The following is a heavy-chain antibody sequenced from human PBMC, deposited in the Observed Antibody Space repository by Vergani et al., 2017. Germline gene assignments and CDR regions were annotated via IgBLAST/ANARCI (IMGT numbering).Heavy chain of an antibody. CDR3: ARTSPDGGYYYGMDV. V-gene: IGHV3-21*01. J-gene: IGHJ6*02. CDR1: GFTFSSYS. Sequence: EVQLVESGGGLVKPGGSLRLSCAASGFTFSSYSMNWVRQAPGKGLEWVSSISSSSSYIYYADSVKGRFTISRDNAKNSLYLQMNSLRAEDTAVYYCARTSPDGGYYYGMDVWGQGTTVTVSS. CDR2: ISSSSSYI. D-gene: IGHD1-14*01.